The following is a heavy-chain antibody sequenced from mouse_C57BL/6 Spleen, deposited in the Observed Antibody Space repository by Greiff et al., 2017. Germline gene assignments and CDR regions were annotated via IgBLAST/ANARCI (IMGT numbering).Heavy chain of an antibody. CDR2: ISSGSSTI. Sequence: EVQGVESGGGLVKPGGSLKLSCAASGFTFSDYGMHWVRQAPEKGLEWVAYISSGSSTIYYADPVKGRFTFSRANAKNTLFLQMTRRRSEDTARYYCAHTYGYYIDYWGQGTTLTVSS. J-gene: IGHJ2*01. V-gene: IGHV5-17*01. D-gene: IGHD2-2*01. CDR1: GFTFSDYG. CDR3: AHTYGYYIDY.